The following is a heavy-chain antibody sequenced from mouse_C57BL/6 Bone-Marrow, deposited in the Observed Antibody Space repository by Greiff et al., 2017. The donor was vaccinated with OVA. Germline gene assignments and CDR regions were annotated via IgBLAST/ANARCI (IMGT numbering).Heavy chain of an antibody. V-gene: IGHV5-4*03. CDR1: GFTFSSYA. J-gene: IGHJ1*03. CDR3: ARGQRTRYFDV. CDR2: ISDGGSYT. Sequence: EVKVVESGGGLVKPGGSLKLSCAASGFTFSSYAMSWVRQTPEKRLEWVATISDGGSYTYYPDNVKGRFTISRDNAKNNLYLQMSHLKSEDTAMYYCARGQRTRYFDVWGTGTTVTVSS.